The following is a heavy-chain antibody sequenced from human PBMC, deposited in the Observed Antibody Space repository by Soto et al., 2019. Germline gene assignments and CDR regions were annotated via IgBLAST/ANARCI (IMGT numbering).Heavy chain of an antibody. J-gene: IGHJ4*02. CDR2: IYYSGDT. CDR1: GGSISSGGFY. CDR3: ARLEGLATISYYFDF. Sequence: PSETLSLTCTVSGGSISSGGFYWTWIRQHPGKGLEWIGYIYYSGDTYYNPSLKSRVTISVDTSKNQFSLKLTSVTAADSAVYFCARLEGLATISYYFDFWGPGALVTVSS. D-gene: IGHD3-9*01. V-gene: IGHV4-31*03.